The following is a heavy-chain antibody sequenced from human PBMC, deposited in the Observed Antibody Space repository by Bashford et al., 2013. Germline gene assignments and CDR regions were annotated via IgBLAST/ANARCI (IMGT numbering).Heavy chain of an antibody. CDR3: AKPPGRNDLWTHFDS. J-gene: IGHJ4*02. V-gene: IGHV3-30*18. Sequence: RQAPGKGLEWVAALSPDGSGKMYADSVRGRFTVSRDSSKSILYLVIINLRIEDTAVYYCAKPPGRNDLWTHFDSWGQGTLVTVSS. CDR2: LSPDGSGK. D-gene: IGHD3/OR15-3a*01.